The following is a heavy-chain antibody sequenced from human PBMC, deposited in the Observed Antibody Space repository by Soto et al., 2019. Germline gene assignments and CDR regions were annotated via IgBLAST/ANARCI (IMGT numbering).Heavy chain of an antibody. D-gene: IGHD1-1*01. V-gene: IGHV3-23*01. J-gene: IGHJ4*02. CDR1: GFMFSRSG. CDR3: VRDKRTISGIFPGY. CDR2: IGGSGRNT. Sequence: GSLRLSCAASGFMFSRSGMTWVRQAPGMRLESVAGIGGSGRNTYYADSVKGRFTISRDRSKNTVHLQMNNVRAEDTAVYYCVRDKRTISGIFPGYWGQGTQVTVSS.